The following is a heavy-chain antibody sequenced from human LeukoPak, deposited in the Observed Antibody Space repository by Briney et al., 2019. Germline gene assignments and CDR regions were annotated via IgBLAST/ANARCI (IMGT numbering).Heavy chain of an antibody. D-gene: IGHD6-13*01. Sequence: SETLSLTCAVYGGSFSGYYWSWIRQPPGKGLEWIGEINHSGSTNYNPSLKSRVTISVDTSKNQFSLKLSSVTAADTAVYYCASEYSSSWYYFDYWGQGTLVTVSS. CDR1: GGSFSGYY. J-gene: IGHJ4*02. V-gene: IGHV4-34*01. CDR3: ASEYSSSWYYFDY. CDR2: INHSGST.